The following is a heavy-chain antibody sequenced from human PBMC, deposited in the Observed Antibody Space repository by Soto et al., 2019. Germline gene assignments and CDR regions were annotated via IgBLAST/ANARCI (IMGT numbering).Heavy chain of an antibody. CDR1: GGSISTYY. D-gene: IGHD5-18*01. CDR3: ARVGDTYRFDY. Sequence: SETLSLTCTVSGGSISTYYWSWIRQPPGKGLEWIGNIYYSGSTNYNPSLESRVTISVDTSKKQFSLKLSSVTAADTAAYYCARVGDTYRFDYWGQGTLVTVSS. J-gene: IGHJ4*02. CDR2: IYYSGST. V-gene: IGHV4-59*08.